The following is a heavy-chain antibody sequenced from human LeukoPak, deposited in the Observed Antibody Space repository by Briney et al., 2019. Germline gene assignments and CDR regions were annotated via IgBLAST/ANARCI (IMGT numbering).Heavy chain of an antibody. J-gene: IGHJ4*02. V-gene: IGHV3-74*01. CDR2: INGDGSST. CDR3: SAGFDY. Sequence: GGSLRLSCAASGFTFSYYWMPWVRQAPGKGLVWVSQINGDGSSTSYADSVKGRFTISRDNAKNTLFLQMNSLRAEDTAVYYCSAGFDYWGQGTLVPVSS. CDR1: GFTFSYYW.